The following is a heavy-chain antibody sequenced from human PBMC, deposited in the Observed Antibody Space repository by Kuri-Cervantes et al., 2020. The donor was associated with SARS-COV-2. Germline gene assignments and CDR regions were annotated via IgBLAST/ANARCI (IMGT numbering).Heavy chain of an antibody. CDR3: ARHVGYCSSTSCRQGIWFDP. CDR1: GGSISSGDYY. D-gene: IGHD2-2*01. J-gene: IGHJ5*02. Sequence: SETLSLTCTVSGGSISSGDYYWGWIRQPPGKGLEWIGSIYHSGSTYYNPSLKSRVTISVDTSKNQFSLKLSSVTAADTAVYYCARHVGYCSSTSCRQGIWFDPWGQGTLVTVSS. CDR2: IYHSGST. V-gene: IGHV4-39*01.